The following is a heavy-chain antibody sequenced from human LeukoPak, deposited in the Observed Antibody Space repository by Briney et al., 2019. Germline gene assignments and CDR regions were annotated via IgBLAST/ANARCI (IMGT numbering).Heavy chain of an antibody. J-gene: IGHJ5*02. D-gene: IGHD3-3*01. V-gene: IGHV4-39*01. CDR1: GGSISTTNYY. CDR2: IYSSGNT. Sequence: PSETPSLTCTVSGGSISTTNYYWGWIRQPPGRDLEWIGSIYSSGNTYYNPSLERRVTISVDTSKNQLSLKLTSATAADTSVYYCARHSGLRSPFDPWGQGTLVTVSS. CDR3: ARHSGLRSPFDP.